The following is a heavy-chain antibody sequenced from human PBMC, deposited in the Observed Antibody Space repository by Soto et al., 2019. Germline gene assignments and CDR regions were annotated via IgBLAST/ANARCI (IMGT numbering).Heavy chain of an antibody. J-gene: IGHJ3*02. V-gene: IGHV1-46*01. CDR2: VKPSGERT. D-gene: IGHD3-22*01. CDR1: GYTFTTYY. Sequence: GASVKVSCKASGYTFTTYYIHWFRQGPGQVLEWVGRVKPSGERTTYAQQIQDRVTMTSDTSTGTIYMELSSLRSEDTAVYYCASHFYDSSVKSAFDIWG. CDR3: ASHFYDSSVKSAFDI.